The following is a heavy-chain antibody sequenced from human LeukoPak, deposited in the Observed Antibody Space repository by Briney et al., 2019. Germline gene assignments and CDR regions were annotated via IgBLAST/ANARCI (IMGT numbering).Heavy chain of an antibody. J-gene: IGHJ4*02. CDR2: TYYRSKWYN. CDR3: ARDRSGSSWYGYHLGILDY. V-gene: IGHV6-1*01. Sequence: QTLSLTCAISGDSVSSNSAAWNWIRQSPSRGLEWLGRTYYRSKWYNDYAVSVKSRITISPDTSKNQFSLQLNSVTPEDTAVYYCARDRSGSSWYGYHLGILDYWGQGTLVTVSS. D-gene: IGHD6-13*01. CDR1: GDSVSSNSAA.